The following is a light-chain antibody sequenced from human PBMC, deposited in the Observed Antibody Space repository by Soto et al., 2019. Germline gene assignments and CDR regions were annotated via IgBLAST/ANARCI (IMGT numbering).Light chain of an antibody. J-gene: IGKJ2*01. CDR1: QSVSNY. V-gene: IGKV3-11*01. CDR3: QQLNVWLRT. CDR2: EAS. Sequence: EIVLTQSPATLSLSPGERATLSCRASQSVSNYLAWYQQKPGQAPRLLMYEASKRATGIPARFSGSGSGTDFTLTISSLVPEDFAVYYCQQLNVWLRTFGQGTKLEIK.